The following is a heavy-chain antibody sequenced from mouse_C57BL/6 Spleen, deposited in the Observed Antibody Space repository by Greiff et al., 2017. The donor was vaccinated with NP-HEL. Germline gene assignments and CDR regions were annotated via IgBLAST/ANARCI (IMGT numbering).Heavy chain of an antibody. CDR1: GFTFSDFY. CDR2: SRNKANDYTT. Sequence: EVQGVESGGGLVQSGRSLRLSCATSGFTFSDFYMEWVRQAPGKGLEWIAASRNKANDYTTEYSASVKGRFIVSRDTSQSILYLQMNALRAEDTAIYYCARDALGLDYWGQGTTLTVSS. V-gene: IGHV7-1*01. J-gene: IGHJ2*01. CDR3: ARDALGLDY. D-gene: IGHD4-1*01.